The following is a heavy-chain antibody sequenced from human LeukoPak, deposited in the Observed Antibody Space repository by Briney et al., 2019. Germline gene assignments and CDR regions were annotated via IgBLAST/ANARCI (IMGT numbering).Heavy chain of an antibody. Sequence: GASVKVSCKASGYTFTSYDINWVRQAPGQGLEWMGWINTNTGNPTYAQGFTGRFVFSLDTSVSTAYLQISSLKAEDTAVYYCARRDSSGWYVGGYNWFDPWGQGTLVTVSS. D-gene: IGHD6-19*01. CDR1: GYTFTSYD. J-gene: IGHJ5*02. CDR3: ARRDSSGWYVGGYNWFDP. CDR2: INTNTGNP. V-gene: IGHV7-4-1*02.